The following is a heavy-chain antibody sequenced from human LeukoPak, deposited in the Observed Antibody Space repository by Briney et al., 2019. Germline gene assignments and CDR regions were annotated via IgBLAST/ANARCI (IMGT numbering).Heavy chain of an antibody. V-gene: IGHV3-48*03. CDR3: ARETGITMIVVVIPGAFDI. D-gene: IGHD3-22*01. Sequence: GGSLRLSCAASGFTFSSYEMNWVRQAPGKGLEWVSYISSSGSTIYYADSVKGRFTISRDNAKNSLYLQINSLRAEDTAVYYCARETGITMIVVVIPGAFDIWGQGTMVTVSS. J-gene: IGHJ3*02. CDR2: ISSSGSTI. CDR1: GFTFSSYE.